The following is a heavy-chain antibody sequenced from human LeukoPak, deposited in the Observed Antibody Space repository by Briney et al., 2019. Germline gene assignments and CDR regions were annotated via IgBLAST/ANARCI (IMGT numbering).Heavy chain of an antibody. Sequence: SETLSLTCAVYGGSFSGYYWSWIRQPPGKGLEWIGGINHSGSTNYNPSLKSRVTISVDTSKNQFSLKLSSVTAADTAVYYCASVSPITIFGVVTRAMPDYWGQGTLVTVSS. CDR2: INHSGST. D-gene: IGHD3-3*01. CDR3: ASVSPITIFGVVTRAMPDY. V-gene: IGHV4-34*01. CDR1: GGSFSGYY. J-gene: IGHJ4*02.